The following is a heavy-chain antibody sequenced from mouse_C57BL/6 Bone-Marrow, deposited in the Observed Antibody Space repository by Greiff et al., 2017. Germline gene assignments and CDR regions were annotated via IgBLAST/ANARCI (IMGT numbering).Heavy chain of an antibody. J-gene: IGHJ4*01. CDR3: TTEGSSYYYAMDY. CDR1: GFNIKDDY. Sequence: EVQLQQSGAELVRPGASVKLSCTASGFNIKDDYMHWVKQRPEQGLEWIGWIDPENGDTEYASKFQGKATITAETSSNTAYLQLSSLTSEDTAVYYCTTEGSSYYYAMDYWGQGTSVTVSS. V-gene: IGHV14-4*01. D-gene: IGHD1-1*01. CDR2: IDPENGDT.